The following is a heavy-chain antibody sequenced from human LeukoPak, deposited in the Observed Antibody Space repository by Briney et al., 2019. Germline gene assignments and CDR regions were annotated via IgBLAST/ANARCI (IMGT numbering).Heavy chain of an antibody. CDR1: GGSISSGGYY. CDR2: IYYSGST. V-gene: IGHV4-31*03. Sequence: SETLSLTCTVSGGSISSGGYYWSWIRQHPGKGLEWIGYIYYSGSTYYNPSLKSRVTISVDTSKNQFSLKLSSVTAADTAVYYCARSGTGIAAAGTDAFDIWGQGTMVTVSS. D-gene: IGHD6-13*01. J-gene: IGHJ3*02. CDR3: ARSGTGIAAAGTDAFDI.